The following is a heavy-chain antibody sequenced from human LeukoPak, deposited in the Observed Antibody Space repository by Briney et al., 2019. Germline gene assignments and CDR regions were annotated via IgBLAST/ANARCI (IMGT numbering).Heavy chain of an antibody. CDR2: ISSYNGNT. Sequence: ASVKVSFKASGYTFTSYCIRRLRQPPGQGLEWMGWISSYNGNTNYAQKVQGRVTMTTDTSTSTAYMELRSLRSDDTAVYYCARGAVAGLSSADYWGEGTPVTVSS. CDR3: ARGAVAGLSSADY. J-gene: IGHJ4*02. D-gene: IGHD6-19*01. CDR1: GYTFTSYC. V-gene: IGHV1-18*01.